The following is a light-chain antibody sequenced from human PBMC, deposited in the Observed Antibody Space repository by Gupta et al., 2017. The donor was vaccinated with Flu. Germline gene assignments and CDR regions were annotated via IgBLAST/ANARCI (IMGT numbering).Light chain of an antibody. V-gene: IGKV3-11*01. J-gene: IGKJ4*01. CDR2: DAS. CDR3: QHRSNWPLT. Sequence: PATLSLSPGESATLSCRASQSVSRYLAWYQQKPGQAPRLLIYDASNRATGIPARFSGSGSGTDFTLTISSLEPEDFAVYYCQHRSNWPLTFGGGTKVEIK. CDR1: QSVSRY.